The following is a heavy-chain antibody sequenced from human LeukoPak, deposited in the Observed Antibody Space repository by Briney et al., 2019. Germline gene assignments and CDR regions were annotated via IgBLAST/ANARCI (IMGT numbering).Heavy chain of an antibody. V-gene: IGHV4-34*01. CDR1: GVSFSGYY. CDR2: IYHSGGT. D-gene: IGHD3-22*01. CDR3: ARLSLPQYYYDSSGYYGNFQH. J-gene: IGHJ1*01. Sequence: KPSETLSLTCAVYGVSFSGYYWSWIRQPPGKGLEWIGEIYHSGGTYYNPSLKSRVTMSVDTSKNQFSLKLSSVTAADTAVYYCARLSLPQYYYDSSGYYGNFQHWGQGTLVTVSP.